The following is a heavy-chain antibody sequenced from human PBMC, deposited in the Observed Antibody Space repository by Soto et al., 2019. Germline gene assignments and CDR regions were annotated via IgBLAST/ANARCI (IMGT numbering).Heavy chain of an antibody. J-gene: IGHJ6*02. V-gene: IGHV3-30*18. CDR2: ISYDGSNK. D-gene: IGHD3-16*01. CDR1: GFTFSSYG. CDR3: AQDLATLYYYYGMDV. Sequence: GGSLRLSCAASGFTFSSYGMHWVRQAPGKGLEWVAVISYDGSNKYYADSVKGRFTISRDNSKNTLYLQMNSLRAEDTAVYYCAQDLATLYYYYGMDVWGQGTTVTVSS.